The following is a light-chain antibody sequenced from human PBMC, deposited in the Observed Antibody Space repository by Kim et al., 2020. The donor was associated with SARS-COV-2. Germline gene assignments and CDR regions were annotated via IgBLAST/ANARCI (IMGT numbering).Light chain of an antibody. CDR2: DVS. Sequence: GQSITISCTGTSSDVGGYNYVSWYQHHPGKDPKLMIYDVSKRPSGVSNRFSGSKSGNTASLTISGLQAEDAANYYCSSYTSSSTWVFGGGTQLTVL. J-gene: IGLJ3*02. CDR3: SSYTSSSTWV. V-gene: IGLV2-14*03. CDR1: SSDVGGYNY.